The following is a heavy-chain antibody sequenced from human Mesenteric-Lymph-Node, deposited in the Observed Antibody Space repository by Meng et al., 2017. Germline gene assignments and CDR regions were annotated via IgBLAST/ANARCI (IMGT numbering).Heavy chain of an antibody. CDR3: ARACPDSVLRYFDWLPRSEDDAFDI. Sequence: GESLKISCVASGFTFSSYGMHWVRQAPGKGLEWVAVIWYDGSNKYYADSVKGRFTISRDNSKNTLYLQMNSLRAEDTAVYYCARACPDSVLRYFDWLPRSEDDAFDIWGQGTMVTVSS. CDR2: IWYDGSNK. CDR1: GFTFSSYG. V-gene: IGHV3-33*01. D-gene: IGHD3-9*01. J-gene: IGHJ3*02.